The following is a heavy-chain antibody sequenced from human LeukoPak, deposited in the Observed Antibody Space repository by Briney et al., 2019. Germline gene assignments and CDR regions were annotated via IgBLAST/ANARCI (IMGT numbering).Heavy chain of an antibody. CDR3: ARTYYYDSSGYFF. Sequence: GGSLRLSCAASGFTVSRNYMSWVRQVPGKGLEWVSVIDSGGSTYYADSVKGRFTISRDNSKNMLYLQMNSLRADDTAVYYCARTYYYDSSGYFFWGQGTLVTVSS. V-gene: IGHV3-53*01. CDR2: IDSGGST. J-gene: IGHJ4*02. D-gene: IGHD3-22*01. CDR1: GFTVSRNY.